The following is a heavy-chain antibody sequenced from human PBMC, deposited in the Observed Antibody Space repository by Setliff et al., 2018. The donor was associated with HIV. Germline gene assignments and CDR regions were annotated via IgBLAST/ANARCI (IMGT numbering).Heavy chain of an antibody. CDR3: ASFFVTTVTNQDD. V-gene: IGHV4-34*01. J-gene: IGHJ4*02. CDR2: LSPSGTT. CDR1: GGSFSNYY. D-gene: IGHD4-17*01. Sequence: SETLSLTCTVYGGSFSNYYTNWIRQPPGKGLEWIGELSPSGTTRSNPSLQSRVTISLDTSNNQFSLKLTSVTAADTAMYYCASFFVTTVTNQDDWGQGTMVTVS.